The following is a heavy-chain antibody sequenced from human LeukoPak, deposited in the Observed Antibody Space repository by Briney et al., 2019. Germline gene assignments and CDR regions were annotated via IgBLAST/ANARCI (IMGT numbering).Heavy chain of an antibody. J-gene: IGHJ4*02. Sequence: PSETLSLTCTVSGVSISSYYWSWIRQPAGKGLEWIGRIHSSGSTNYNPSLKSRVTMSVDTSKNQSSLKLTSVTAADTAVYYCARDQYYYDSSGYYRFDYWGQGTLVTVSS. V-gene: IGHV4-4*07. CDR1: GVSISSYY. CDR3: ARDQYYYDSSGYYRFDY. CDR2: IHSSGST. D-gene: IGHD3-22*01.